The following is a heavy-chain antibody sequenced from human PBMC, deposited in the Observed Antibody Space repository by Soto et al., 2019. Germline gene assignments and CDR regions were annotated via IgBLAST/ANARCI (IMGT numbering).Heavy chain of an antibody. J-gene: IGHJ5*02. D-gene: IGHD3-22*01. V-gene: IGHV4-61*01. Sequence: QVQLQESGPGLVKPSETLSLTCTVSGGSVSSGSYYWSWIRQPPGKGLEWIGYIYYSGSTNYNPSLKRRVTISVDTSKNQFSLKLSSVTAADTAVYYCARLDYYDSSGAPRFDPWGQGTLVTVSS. CDR1: GGSVSSGSYY. CDR3: ARLDYYDSSGAPRFDP. CDR2: IYYSGST.